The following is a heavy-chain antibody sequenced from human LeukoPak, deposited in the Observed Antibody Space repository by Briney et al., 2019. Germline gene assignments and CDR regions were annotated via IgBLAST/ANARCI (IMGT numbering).Heavy chain of an antibody. D-gene: IGHD6-19*01. CDR1: GGSISSSSYY. CDR2: IYYSGST. V-gene: IGHV4-39*01. CDR3: ANSTHRGIAVANGGY. Sequence: KPSETLSLTCTVSGGSISSSSYYWGWIRQPPGKGLEWIGSIYYSGSTYYNPSLKSRVTISVDTSKNQFSLKLSSVTAADTAVYYCANSTHRGIAVANGGYWGQGTLVTVSS. J-gene: IGHJ4*02.